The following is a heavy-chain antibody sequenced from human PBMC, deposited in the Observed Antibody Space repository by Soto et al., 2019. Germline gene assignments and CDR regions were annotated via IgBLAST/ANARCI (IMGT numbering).Heavy chain of an antibody. Sequence: GGSLRLSCAASGFTFSSYDMHWVRQATGKGLEWVSAIGTAGDTYYPGSVKGRFTISRENAKNSLYLQMNSLRAGDTAVYYCARVAYDRGWYAFDIWGQGTMVTVSS. CDR2: IGTAGDT. CDR1: GFTFSSYD. CDR3: ARVAYDRGWYAFDI. D-gene: IGHD3-16*01. J-gene: IGHJ3*02. V-gene: IGHV3-13*01.